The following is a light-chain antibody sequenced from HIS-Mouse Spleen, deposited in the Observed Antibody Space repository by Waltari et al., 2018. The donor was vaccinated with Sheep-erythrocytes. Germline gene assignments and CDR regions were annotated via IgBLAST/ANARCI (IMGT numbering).Light chain of an antibody. CDR1: NLGDNY. J-gene: IGLJ2*01. Sequence: SSELTQPPSVSVSPGQTASITRSGDNLGDNYACWYQQKPGHSPVLVIYQDSKRPSGIPERFSGSNSGNTATLTISGTQAMDEADYYCQAWDSSTVVFGGGTKLTVL. V-gene: IGLV3-1*01. CDR2: QDS. CDR3: QAWDSSTVV.